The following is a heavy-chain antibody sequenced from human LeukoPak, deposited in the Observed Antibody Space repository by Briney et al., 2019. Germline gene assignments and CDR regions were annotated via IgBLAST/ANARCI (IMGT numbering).Heavy chain of an antibody. J-gene: IGHJ4*02. CDR2: IIPILDIP. V-gene: IGHV1-69*04. CDR1: GGTFSSYA. CDR3: ARESTSAASDY. Sequence: SVKVSCKASGGTFSSYAISWVRQAPGQGLEWMGRIIPILDIPNYAQKFQGRVTITADKSTSTAYMELSGLRSEDTAVYYCARESTSAASDYWGQGTLVTVSS. D-gene: IGHD6-13*01.